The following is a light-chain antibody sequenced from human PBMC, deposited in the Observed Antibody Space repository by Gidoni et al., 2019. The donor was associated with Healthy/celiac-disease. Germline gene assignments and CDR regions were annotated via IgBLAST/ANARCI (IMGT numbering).Light chain of an antibody. CDR2: WAS. J-gene: IGKJ5*01. CDR1: QSVLYSSNNKYY. V-gene: IGKV4-1*01. Sequence: DIVMTQSPDSLAVYLGERATINCKSSQSVLYSSNNKYYLAWYQQKPGQPPKLLIYWASTRESGVPDRFSGSGSGTDFILTISSLQAEDVAVYYCQQYYSTPLTFGRGTRLEIK. CDR3: QQYYSTPLT.